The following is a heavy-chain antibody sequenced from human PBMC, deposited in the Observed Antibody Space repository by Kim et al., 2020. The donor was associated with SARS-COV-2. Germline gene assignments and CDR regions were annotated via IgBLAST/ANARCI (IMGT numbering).Heavy chain of an antibody. CDR2: IYSGGSST. D-gene: IGHD4-17*01. CDR3: AKGTYDYGDYVLSY. Sequence: GGSLRLSCAASGFTFSSYAMSWVRQAPGKGLEWVSVIYSGGSSTYYADSVKGRFTISRDNSKNTLYLQMNSLRAEDTAVYYCAKGTYDYGDYVLSYWGQGTLVTVSS. J-gene: IGHJ4*02. CDR1: GFTFSSYA. V-gene: IGHV3-23*03.